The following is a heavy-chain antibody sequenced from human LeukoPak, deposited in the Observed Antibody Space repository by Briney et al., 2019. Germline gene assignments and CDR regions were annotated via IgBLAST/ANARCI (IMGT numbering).Heavy chain of an antibody. CDR2: IKQDGSEK. J-gene: IGHJ4*02. D-gene: IGHD3-10*01. CDR1: GFSITSYW. V-gene: IGHV3-7*01. Sequence: GGSLRLSCTASGFSITSYWMSWVRQAPGKGLEWVANIKQDGSEKYYVDSVKGQFTISRDKAKNSLYLQMNSLRADDTAVYYCARRFGYYGSGSHYNFDYWGQGTLVTVSS. CDR3: ARRFGYYGSGSHYNFDY.